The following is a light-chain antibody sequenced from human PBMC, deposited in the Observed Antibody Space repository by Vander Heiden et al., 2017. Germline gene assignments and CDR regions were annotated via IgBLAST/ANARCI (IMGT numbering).Light chain of an antibody. J-gene: IGLJ3*02. V-gene: IGLV1-44*01. CDR2: SND. Sequence: QSVLTQPPSASGTPGQRVPTACSGSNSNSGSRPENWYQQHPRTAPKPPIYSNDHRPPWVPHRISASTSSTSASLALSGLQSEDEADYYCSAWDSSLNAWVFGGGTKLTVL. CDR1: NSNSGSRP. CDR3: SAWDSSLNAWV.